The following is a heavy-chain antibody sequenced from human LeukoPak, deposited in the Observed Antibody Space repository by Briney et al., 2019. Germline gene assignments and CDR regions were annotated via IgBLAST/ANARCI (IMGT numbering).Heavy chain of an antibody. J-gene: IGHJ3*02. Sequence: SSETLSLTCTVSGGSISSYYLSWIRQPAGKGLEWIGRIYTSGSTNYNPSLKSRVTMSVDTSKNQFSLKLSSVTAADTAVYYCARSPIYPDAFDIWGQGTMVTVSS. CDR3: ARSPIYPDAFDI. D-gene: IGHD2/OR15-2a*01. V-gene: IGHV4-4*07. CDR2: IYTSGST. CDR1: GGSISSYY.